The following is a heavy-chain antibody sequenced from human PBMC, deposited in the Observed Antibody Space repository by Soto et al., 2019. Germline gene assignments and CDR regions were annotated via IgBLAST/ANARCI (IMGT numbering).Heavy chain of an antibody. CDR3: AKNQGVELVPLATVDWFDP. J-gene: IGHJ5*02. D-gene: IGHD1-26*01. Sequence: GGSLSLSCAASGVTIRSYAMHWIRPTPGKGLEWVAVISYDGSNKYYADSVKGRFTISRDNSKSTVYLELNNLSAEDTAVYHCAKNQGVELVPLATVDWFDPWGQGSVVPVSS. CDR2: ISYDGSNK. V-gene: IGHV3-30-3*01. CDR1: GVTIRSYA.